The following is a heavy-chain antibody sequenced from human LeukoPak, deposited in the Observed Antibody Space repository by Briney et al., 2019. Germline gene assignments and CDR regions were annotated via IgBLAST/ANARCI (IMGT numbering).Heavy chain of an antibody. J-gene: IGHJ4*02. V-gene: IGHV4-34*01. D-gene: IGHD3-10*01. CDR2: INHSGST. CDR3: ARGWSYSAFDY. CDR1: GGSFSGYY. Sequence: SETLSLTCAVYGGSFSGYYWSWIRQPPGKGLEWIGEINHSGSTNYNPSLKSRVTISVDTPKNQFSLKLSSVTAADTAVYYCARGWSYSAFDYWGQGTLVTVSS.